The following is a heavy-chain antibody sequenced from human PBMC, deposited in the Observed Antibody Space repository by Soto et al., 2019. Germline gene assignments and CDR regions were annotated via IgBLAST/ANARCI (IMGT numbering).Heavy chain of an antibody. V-gene: IGHV1-2*02. CDR3: AKDGVAARTLPRPPWFDP. D-gene: IGHD6-13*01. CDR1: GYFFTSYY. CDR2: INPNNGGT. Sequence: GASVKVSCKTSGYFFTSYYIHWVRQAPGQGLEWVGWINPNNGGTNSAQKFQGRVTMTSDTSISTAYMEMNSLRAEDTAVYYCAKDGVAARTLPRPPWFDPWGQGTLVTVSS. J-gene: IGHJ5*02.